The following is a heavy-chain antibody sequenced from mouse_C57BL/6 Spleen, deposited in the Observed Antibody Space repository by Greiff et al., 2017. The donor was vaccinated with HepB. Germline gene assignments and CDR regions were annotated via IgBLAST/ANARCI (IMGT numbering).Heavy chain of an antibody. CDR3: TRDALDSSGPAWFAY. D-gene: IGHD3-2*02. V-gene: IGHV5-9-1*02. CDR2: ISSGGDYI. J-gene: IGHJ3*01. Sequence: EVKLVESGEGLVKPGGSLKLSCAASGFTFSSYAMSWVRQTPEKRLEWVAYISSGGDYIYYADTVKGRFTISRDNARNTLYLQMSSLKSEDTAMYYFTRDALDSSGPAWFAYWGQGTLVTVSA. CDR1: GFTFSSYA.